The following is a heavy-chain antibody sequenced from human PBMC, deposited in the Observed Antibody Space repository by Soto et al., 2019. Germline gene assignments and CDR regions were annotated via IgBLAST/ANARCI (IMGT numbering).Heavy chain of an antibody. Sequence: GGSLRLSCAASGFTFSSYGMHWVRQAPGKGLEWVAVIWYDGSNKYYPDSVKGRFTISRDNSKNTLYLQMNSLRAEDTAVYYCARLSSSRGGYFDYWGQGTLVTVSS. CDR1: GFTFSSYG. V-gene: IGHV3-33*01. J-gene: IGHJ4*02. CDR2: IWYDGSNK. CDR3: ARLSSSRGGYFDY. D-gene: IGHD6-6*01.